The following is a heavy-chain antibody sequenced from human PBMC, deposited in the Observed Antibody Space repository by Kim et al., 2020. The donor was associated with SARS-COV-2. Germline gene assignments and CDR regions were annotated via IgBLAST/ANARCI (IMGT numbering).Heavy chain of an antibody. J-gene: IGHJ1*01. CDR2: INHSGST. CDR3: ASSHSTGGYFQH. D-gene: IGHD2-2*01. Sequence: SETLSLTCAVYGGSFSGYYWSWIRQPPGKGLEWIGEINHSGSTNYNPSLKSRVTISVDTSKNQFSLKLSSVTAADTAVYYCASSHSTGGYFQHWGQGTLVTVSS. CDR1: GGSFSGYY. V-gene: IGHV4-34*01.